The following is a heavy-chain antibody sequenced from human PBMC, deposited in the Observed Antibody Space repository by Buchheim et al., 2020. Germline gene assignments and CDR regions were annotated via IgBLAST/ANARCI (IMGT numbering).Heavy chain of an antibody. CDR3: ARGRRPSLGYCSSTSCRNWFDP. V-gene: IGHV4-34*01. CDR1: GGSFSGYY. J-gene: IGHJ5*02. Sequence: QVQLQQWGAGLLKPSETLSLTCAVYGGSFSGYYWSWIRQPPGKGLEWIGEINHSGSTNYNPSLKSRVTISVATSKNQFSLKLSSVTAADTAVYYCARGRRPSLGYCSSTSCRNWFDPWGQGTL. CDR2: INHSGST. D-gene: IGHD2-2*01.